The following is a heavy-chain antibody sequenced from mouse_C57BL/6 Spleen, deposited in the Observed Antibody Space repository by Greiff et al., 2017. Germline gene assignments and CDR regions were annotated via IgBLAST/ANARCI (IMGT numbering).Heavy chain of an antibody. CDR1: GFTFSDYG. V-gene: IGHV5-17*01. Sequence: EVKLVESGGGLVKPGGSLKLSCAASGFTFSDYGMHWVRQAPEKGLEWVAYISSGSSTIYYADTVKGRFTISRDNAKNTLFLQMTSLRSEDTAMYYCARGFITTVVGLSDYWGQGTTLTVSS. CDR3: ARGFITTVVGLSDY. CDR2: ISSGSSTI. J-gene: IGHJ2*01. D-gene: IGHD1-1*01.